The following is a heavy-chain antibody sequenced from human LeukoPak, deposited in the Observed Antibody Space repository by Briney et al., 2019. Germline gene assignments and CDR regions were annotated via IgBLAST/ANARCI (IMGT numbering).Heavy chain of an antibody. CDR2: ISSSSNYI. J-gene: IGHJ4*02. CDR3: ARGDRADWLRGLDY. Sequence: GGSLRLSCAASGFTFSSSVMDWVRQAPGKGLEWVSSISSSSNYIYYADSVKGRFTVSRDNAKNSLYLQMNSLRAEDTAVYYCARGDRADWLRGLDYWGQGTLVTVSS. D-gene: IGHD5-12*01. CDR1: GFTFSSSV. V-gene: IGHV3-21*01.